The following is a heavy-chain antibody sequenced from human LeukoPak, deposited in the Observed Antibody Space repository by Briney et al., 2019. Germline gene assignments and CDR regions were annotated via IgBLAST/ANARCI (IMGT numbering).Heavy chain of an antibody. CDR2: IIPILGIA. CDR3: ARGRVVPAATPDFDY. V-gene: IGHV1-69*04. CDR1: GGTFSSYA. Sequence: GASVKVSCKASGGTFSSYAISRVRQAPGQGLEWMGRIIPILGIANYAQKFQGRVTITADKSTSTAYMELSSLRSEDTAVYYCARGRVVPAATPDFDYWGQGTLVTVSS. D-gene: IGHD2-2*01. J-gene: IGHJ4*02.